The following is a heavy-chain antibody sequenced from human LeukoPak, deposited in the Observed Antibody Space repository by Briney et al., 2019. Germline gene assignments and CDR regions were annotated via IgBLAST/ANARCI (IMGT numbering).Heavy chain of an antibody. D-gene: IGHD2/OR15-2a*01. J-gene: IGHJ5*02. CDR3: ARGRGGRLSASNWFDT. CDR2: IYSNGET. Sequence: SETLSLTCIVSGDSLSSGNYYWTWIRQPAGRGLEWIGRIYSNGETNYNPSLKSRVTILLDTSKNHFSVSLSSVTATDTAIYFCARGRGGRLSASNWFDTWGQGILVTVSS. CDR1: GDSLSSGNYY. V-gene: IGHV4-61*02.